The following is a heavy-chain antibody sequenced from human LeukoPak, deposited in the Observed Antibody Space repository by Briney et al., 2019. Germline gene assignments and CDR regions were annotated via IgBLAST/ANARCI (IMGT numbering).Heavy chain of an antibody. CDR3: ARRVYDSSGYYFYAFDI. CDR2: IYYSGST. D-gene: IGHD3-22*01. Sequence: SETLSLTCAVYGGSFSGYYWSWIRQPPGKGLEWIGYIYYSGSTNYNPSLKSRVTISVDTSKNQFSLKLSSVTAADTAVYYCARRVYDSSGYYFYAFDIWGQGTMVTVSS. V-gene: IGHV4-59*08. CDR1: GGSFSGYY. J-gene: IGHJ3*02.